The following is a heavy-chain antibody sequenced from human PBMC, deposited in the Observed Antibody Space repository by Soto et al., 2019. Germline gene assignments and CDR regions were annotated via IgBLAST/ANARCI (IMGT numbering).Heavy chain of an antibody. Sequence: SETLSLTCTVSGGSISSGGYYWSWIRQHPGKGLEWIGYIYYSGSTYYNPSLKSRVTISVDTSKNQFSLKLSSVTAADTAVYYCARAGYSSGWYGYYYHYYGMDVWGQGTTVTVSS. D-gene: IGHD6-19*01. CDR3: ARAGYSSGWYGYYYHYYGMDV. V-gene: IGHV4-31*03. CDR1: GGSISSGGYY. CDR2: IYYSGST. J-gene: IGHJ6*02.